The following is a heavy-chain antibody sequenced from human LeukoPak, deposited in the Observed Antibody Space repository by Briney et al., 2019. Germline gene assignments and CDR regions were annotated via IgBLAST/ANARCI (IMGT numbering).Heavy chain of an antibody. J-gene: IGHJ4*02. CDR3: ARGGPIYCSGDSCYPGDY. V-gene: IGHV3-48*01. CDR1: GFTFSSYS. CDR2: ISSSSSTI. D-gene: IGHD2-15*01. Sequence: PGGSLRLSCAASGFTFSSYSMNWVRQAPGKGLEWVSYISSSSSTIYYADSVKGRFTISRDNAKNSLYLQMNSLRAEDTAVYYCARGGPIYCSGDSCYPGDYWGQGTLVTVSS.